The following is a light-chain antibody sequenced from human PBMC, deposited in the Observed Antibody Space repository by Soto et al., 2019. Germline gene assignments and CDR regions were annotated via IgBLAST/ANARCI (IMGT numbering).Light chain of an antibody. J-gene: IGLJ3*02. Sequence: QSALTQPASVSGSPGQSITISCSGGTSDIGTYNYVSWYQHHPGKVPKVMIYEVSNRPSGVSNRFSGSKSGNTASLTISGLQSEEEADYYCSSYTSSATLVFGGGTKLTVL. V-gene: IGLV2-14*01. CDR1: TSDIGTYNY. CDR3: SSYTSSATLV. CDR2: EVS.